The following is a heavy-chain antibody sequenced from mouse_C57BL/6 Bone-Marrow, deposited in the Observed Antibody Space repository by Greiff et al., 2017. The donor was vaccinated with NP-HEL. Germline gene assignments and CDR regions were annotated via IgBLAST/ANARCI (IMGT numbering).Heavy chain of an antibody. J-gene: IGHJ2*01. CDR3: ANYYGSSLFDY. D-gene: IGHD1-1*01. Sequence: EVQLVESGGDLVKPGGSLKLSCAASGFTFSSYGMSWVRQTPDKRLEWVATISSGGSYTYYPDSVKGRFTISRDNAKNTLYLQMSSLKSEDTAMYYCANYYGSSLFDYWGQGTTLTVSS. CDR2: ISSGGSYT. CDR1: GFTFSSYG. V-gene: IGHV5-6*01.